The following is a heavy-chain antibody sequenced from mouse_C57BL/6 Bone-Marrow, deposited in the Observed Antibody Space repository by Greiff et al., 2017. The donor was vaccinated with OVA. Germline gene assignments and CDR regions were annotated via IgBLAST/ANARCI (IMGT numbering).Heavy chain of an antibody. J-gene: IGHJ2*01. Sequence: QVQLKQPGAELVRPGTSVKLSCKASGYTFTSYWMHWVKQRPGQGLEWIGVIDPSDSYTNYNQKFKGKATLTVDTSSSTAYMQLSSLTSEDSAVYYCARLEPYFDYWGQGTTLTVSS. CDR3: ARLEPYFDY. V-gene: IGHV1-59*01. CDR1: GYTFTSYW. CDR2: IDPSDSYT.